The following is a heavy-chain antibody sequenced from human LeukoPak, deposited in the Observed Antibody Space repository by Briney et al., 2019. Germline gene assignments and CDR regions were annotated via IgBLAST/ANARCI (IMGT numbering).Heavy chain of an antibody. CDR2: IIPIFGTA. CDR1: GGTFSSYA. D-gene: IGHD2-2*01. Sequence: SVKVSCKASGGTFSSYAISWVRQAPGQGLEWMGGIIPIFGTANYAQKFQGRVTITADESTSTAYMELSSLRSEDTAVYYCARESWIERISSTSTTIINWFDPWGQGTLVTVSS. J-gene: IGHJ5*02. V-gene: IGHV1-69*01. CDR3: ARESWIERISSTSTTIINWFDP.